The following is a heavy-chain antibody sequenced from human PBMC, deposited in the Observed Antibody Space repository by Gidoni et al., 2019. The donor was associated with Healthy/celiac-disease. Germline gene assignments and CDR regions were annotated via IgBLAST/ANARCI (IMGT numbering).Heavy chain of an antibody. J-gene: IGHJ4*02. CDR2: ISWNSGSI. Sequence: EVQLVESGGGLVQPGRSLRLSCAASGFTFDDYAMHWVRQAPGKGLEWVSGISWNSGSIGYADSVKGRFTISRDNAKNSLYLQMNSLRAEDTALYYCAKASAAAATLFDYWGQGTLVTVSS. D-gene: IGHD6-13*01. CDR3: AKASAAAATLFDY. V-gene: IGHV3-9*01. CDR1: GFTFDDYA.